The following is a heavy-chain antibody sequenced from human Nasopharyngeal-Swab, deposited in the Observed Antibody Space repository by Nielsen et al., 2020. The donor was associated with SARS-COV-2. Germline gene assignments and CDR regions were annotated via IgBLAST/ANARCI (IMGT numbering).Heavy chain of an antibody. D-gene: IGHD6-13*01. Sequence: GRSLSLSCAASGFTFSTYNMHWVRQAPGKGLEWVSSISGRTTYIYYADSMKGRFTISRDNAKNSLYLQMSSLRAEDTAIYYCARGGQQPLWGQGTLVTVSS. V-gene: IGHV3-21*01. CDR2: ISGRTTYI. CDR3: ARGGQQPL. CDR1: GFTFSTYN. J-gene: IGHJ4*02.